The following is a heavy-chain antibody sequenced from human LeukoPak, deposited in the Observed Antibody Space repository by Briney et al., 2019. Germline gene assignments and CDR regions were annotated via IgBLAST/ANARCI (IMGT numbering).Heavy chain of an antibody. CDR2: INHGGST. Sequence: SETLSLTCAVYGGSFSGYYWSWIRQPPGKGLEWIGEINHGGSTTYNPSLESRITISIDTSKNQFSLKLNSVTAADPAVYYCARGRGIFGVVTTWYFDLWGRGTLVTVSS. CDR3: ARGRGIFGVVTTWYFDL. V-gene: IGHV4-34*01. D-gene: IGHD3-3*01. CDR1: GGSFSGYY. J-gene: IGHJ2*01.